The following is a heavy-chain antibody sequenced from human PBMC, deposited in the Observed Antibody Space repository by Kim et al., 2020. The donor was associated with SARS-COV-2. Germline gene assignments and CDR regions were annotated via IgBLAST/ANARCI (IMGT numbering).Heavy chain of an antibody. D-gene: IGHD3-16*01. V-gene: IGHV3-48*02. CDR2: I. Sequence: IPYADSVQGRFTIYRDTAKNPLYLQMNSLGDDDPAIYYCAGDLGDAYAMDVWGQGTTVTVSS. J-gene: IGHJ6*02. CDR3: AGDLGDAYAMDV.